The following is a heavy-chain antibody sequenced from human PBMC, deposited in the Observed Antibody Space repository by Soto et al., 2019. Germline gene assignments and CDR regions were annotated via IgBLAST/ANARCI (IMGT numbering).Heavy chain of an antibody. CDR3: ARDFKGSGLYVARLTYCYYCMDV. D-gene: IGHD6-19*01. V-gene: IGHV3-48*03. CDR2: ISIRGSTI. Sequence: LRLSCAASGFTFSSDEMNWVRQAPGKGVEWVSYISIRGSTIYYADSVKGRFTISRDNAKNSLYLQMNSLRAEDTAVYYCARDFKGSGLYVARLTYCYYCMDVGGQGTTVTVSS. CDR1: GFTFSSDE. J-gene: IGHJ6*02.